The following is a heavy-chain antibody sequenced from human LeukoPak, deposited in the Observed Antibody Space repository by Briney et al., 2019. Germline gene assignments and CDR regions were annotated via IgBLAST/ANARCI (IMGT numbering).Heavy chain of an antibody. Sequence: PSETLSLTCTVSGGSISSYYWSWIRQPPGKGLEWIGYIYYSGSTNYNPSLKSRVTISVDTSKNQFSLKLSSVTAADTAVYYCATHIAAAGRDCWGQGTLVTVSS. CDR3: ATHIAAAGRDC. J-gene: IGHJ4*02. CDR2: IYYSGST. D-gene: IGHD6-13*01. CDR1: GGSISSYY. V-gene: IGHV4-59*01.